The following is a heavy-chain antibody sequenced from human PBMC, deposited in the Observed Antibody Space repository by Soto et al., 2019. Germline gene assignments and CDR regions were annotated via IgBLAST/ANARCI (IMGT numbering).Heavy chain of an antibody. J-gene: IGHJ4*02. Sequence: GESLKISCKGSGYSFTSYWIGWVRQMPGKGLEWMGIIYPGDSDTRYSPSFQGQVTISADKSISTAYLQWSSLKASDTAMYYCARRGFWSGYSYYFDYWGQGPLVTVSS. D-gene: IGHD3-3*01. CDR2: IYPGDSDT. CDR1: GYSFTSYW. CDR3: ARRGFWSGYSYYFDY. V-gene: IGHV5-51*01.